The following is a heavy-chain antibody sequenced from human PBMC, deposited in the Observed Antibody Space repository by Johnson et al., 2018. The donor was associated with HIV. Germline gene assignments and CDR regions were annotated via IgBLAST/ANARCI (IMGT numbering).Heavy chain of an antibody. D-gene: IGHD4-17*01. J-gene: IGHJ3*02. Sequence: QVQLVESGGGLIQPGGSLRLSCAASGLTVSSSYMSWVRQAPGKGLEWVAVIWYDGSNKYYADSVKGRFTISRDNSKNTLYLQMNSLRAEDTAVYYCAKDLRTVKAFDIWGQGTMVTVAS. CDR1: GLTVSSSY. CDR2: IWYDGSNK. V-gene: IGHV3-30*02. CDR3: AKDLRTVKAFDI.